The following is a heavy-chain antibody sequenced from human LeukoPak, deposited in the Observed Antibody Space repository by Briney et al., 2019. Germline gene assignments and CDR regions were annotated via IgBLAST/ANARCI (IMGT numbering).Heavy chain of an antibody. J-gene: IGHJ5*02. Sequence: ASVKISCKVSGYTFTDYYMHWVQQAPGKGLEWMGLVDPEDSETIYAEKFQGRVTITADTSTDTAYMELSSLRAEDSAEYYCATFTIFGYWFDPWGQGTLVTVSS. CDR2: VDPEDSET. D-gene: IGHD3-3*01. CDR1: GYTFTDYY. V-gene: IGHV1-69-2*01. CDR3: ATFTIFGYWFDP.